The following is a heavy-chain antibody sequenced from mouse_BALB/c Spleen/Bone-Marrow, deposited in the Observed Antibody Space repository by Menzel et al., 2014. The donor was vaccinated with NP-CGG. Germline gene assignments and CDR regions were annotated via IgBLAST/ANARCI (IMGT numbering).Heavy chain of an antibody. D-gene: IGHD2-4*01. CDR3: ARYPYYDYDGFAY. J-gene: IGHJ3*01. Sequence: QVQLKHSGAELAKPGASVKMSCKASGYTFTSYWMHWVKQRPGQGLEWIGYINPSTGYTEYNQKFKDKATLTADKSSSTAYMQLSSLTSQDSAVYYCARYPYYDYDGFAYWGQGTLVTVSA. CDR1: GYTFTSYW. V-gene: IGHV1-7*01. CDR2: INPSTGYT.